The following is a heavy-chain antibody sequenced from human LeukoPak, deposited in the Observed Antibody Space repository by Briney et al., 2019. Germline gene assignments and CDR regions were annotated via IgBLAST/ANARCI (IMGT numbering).Heavy chain of an antibody. CDR2: ISGSGGST. Sequence: GGSLRLSCAASGFTFSTYGMHWVRQAPGKGLEWVSAISGSGGSTYYADSVKGRFTISRDNSKNTLYLQMNSLRAEDTAVYYCAKEQTDPYSNYEGSDYWGQGTLVTVSS. CDR1: GFTFSTYG. D-gene: IGHD4-11*01. V-gene: IGHV3-23*01. J-gene: IGHJ4*02. CDR3: AKEQTDPYSNYEGSDY.